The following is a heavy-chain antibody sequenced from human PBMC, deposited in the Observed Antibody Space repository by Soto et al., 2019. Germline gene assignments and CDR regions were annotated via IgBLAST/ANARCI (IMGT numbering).Heavy chain of an antibody. D-gene: IGHD2-21*01. J-gene: IGHJ5*02. V-gene: IGHV4-39*01. Sequence: SETLSLTCTVSGDSITSNSYFWAWIRQPPGKGLEWIGSIYYSGTTYYNPSLKSRVTISVDRSKNQFSLKLSSVTAADTAVFYCARLGAYYQSLHPWGPGTLVTVSS. CDR3: ARLGAYYQSLHP. CDR1: GDSITSNSYF. CDR2: IYYSGTT.